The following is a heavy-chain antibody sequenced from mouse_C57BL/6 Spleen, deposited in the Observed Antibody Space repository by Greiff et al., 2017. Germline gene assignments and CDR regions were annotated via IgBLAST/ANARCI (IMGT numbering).Heavy chain of an antibody. D-gene: IGHD1-1*01. V-gene: IGHV5-17*01. J-gene: IGHJ1*03. CDR1: GFTFSDYG. Sequence: QVVASGGGLVKPGGSLKLSCAASGFTFSDYGMHWVRQAPEKGLEWVAYISSGSSTIYYADTVKGRFTISRDNAKNTLFLQMTSLRSEDTAMYYCARQDYYGISYWYFDVWGTGTTVTVSS. CDR2: ISSGSSTI. CDR3: ARQDYYGISYWYFDV.